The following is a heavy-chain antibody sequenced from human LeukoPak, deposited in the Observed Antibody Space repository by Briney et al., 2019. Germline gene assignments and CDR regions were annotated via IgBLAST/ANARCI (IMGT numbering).Heavy chain of an antibody. CDR3: ARASPGSYDFWSGPIGDAFDI. Sequence: GGSLRLSCAASGFTFSSYSMNWVRQVPGKGLEWVSYISSSSSTIYYADSVKGRFTISRDNAKNSLYLQMNSLRAEDTAVYYCARASPGSYDFWSGPIGDAFDIWGQGTMVTVSS. D-gene: IGHD3-3*01. V-gene: IGHV3-48*04. CDR2: ISSSSSTI. CDR1: GFTFSSYS. J-gene: IGHJ3*02.